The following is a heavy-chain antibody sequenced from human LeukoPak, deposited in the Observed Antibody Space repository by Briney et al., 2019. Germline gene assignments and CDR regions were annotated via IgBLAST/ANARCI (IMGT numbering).Heavy chain of an antibody. CDR1: GYTFTSYG. D-gene: IGHD3-22*01. CDR2: ISAYNGNT. V-gene: IGHV1-18*01. CDR3: ARVPYYYDSSGYYYDMDFDY. J-gene: IGHJ4*02. Sequence: ASVKVSCKASGYTFTSYGISWVRQAPGQGLEWMGWISAYNGNTNYAQKLQGRVTMTTDTSTSTAYMELRGLRSDDTAVYYCARVPYYYDSSGYYYDMDFDYWGQGTLVTVSS.